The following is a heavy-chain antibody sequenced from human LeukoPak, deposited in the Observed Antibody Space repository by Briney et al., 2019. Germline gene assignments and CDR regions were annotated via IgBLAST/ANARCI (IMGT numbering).Heavy chain of an antibody. D-gene: IGHD1-26*01. J-gene: IGHJ4*02. CDR3: ASGGSGSYSY. CDR2: IQYDGTEK. Sequence: GGSQRLSCAASGFTFSTYGMHWVRQAPGKGLERVAFIQYDGTEKHYADSVKGRFAVSRDNSKNTLYLQMNSLRAEDTAVYYCASGGSGSYSYWGQGTLVTVSS. V-gene: IGHV3-30*02. CDR1: GFTFSTYG.